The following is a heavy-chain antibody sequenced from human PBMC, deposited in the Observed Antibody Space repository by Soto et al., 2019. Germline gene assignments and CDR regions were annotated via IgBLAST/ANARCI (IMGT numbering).Heavy chain of an antibody. CDR3: AREVQLIDY. J-gene: IGHJ4*02. Sequence: GGSLRLSCADSGFSFCSYAMSWVRQAPGKGLEWVSAISGSGGSTYYADSVKGRFTISRDNAKNSLYLQMNSLRAEDTAVYYCAREVQLIDYWGQGTLVTVSS. CDR1: GFSFCSYA. D-gene: IGHD3-10*01. V-gene: IGHV3-23*01. CDR2: ISGSGGST.